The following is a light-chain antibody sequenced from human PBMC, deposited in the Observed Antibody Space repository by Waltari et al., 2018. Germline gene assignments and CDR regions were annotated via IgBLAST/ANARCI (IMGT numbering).Light chain of an antibody. V-gene: IGLV4-69*01. J-gene: IGLJ3*02. CDR3: QTGGHGTWV. CDR2: VNSDGSH. CDR1: TGHSSNV. Sequence: QLVLTQSPSASASLGASVKLTCTLSTGHSSNVIAWLQQQPEKGPRYLMKVNSDGSHSKGDEIPDRFAGSSAGAEPYLTIAGLQSEDEADYYCQTGGHGTWVFGGGTKLTVL.